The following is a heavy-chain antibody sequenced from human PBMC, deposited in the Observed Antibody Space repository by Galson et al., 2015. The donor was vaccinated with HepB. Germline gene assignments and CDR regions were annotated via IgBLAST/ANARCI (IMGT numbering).Heavy chain of an antibody. D-gene: IGHD5-12*01. CDR1: GFTFSSYA. V-gene: IGHV3-30*18. Sequence: SLRLSCAASGFTFSSYAMHWVRQAPGKGLEWVAVISYDGGNKYYANSVKGRFTISRDNSKNTLYLQMNSLRAEDTAVYYCVKNRFSYEYSIYYYGMDVWGQGTTVTVSS. CDR3: VKNRFSYEYSIYYYGMDV. J-gene: IGHJ6*02. CDR2: ISYDGGNK.